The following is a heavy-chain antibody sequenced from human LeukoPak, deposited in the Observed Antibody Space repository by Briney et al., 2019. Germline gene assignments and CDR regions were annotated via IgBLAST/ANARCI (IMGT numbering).Heavy chain of an antibody. CDR2: IGSSGATI. V-gene: IGHV3-48*04. D-gene: IGHD6-13*01. CDR3: ARLTAAGMDYYMDV. Sequence: GGSLRLSCAASGFTFSSYWMNWVRQAPGKGLEWVSYIGSSGATIYYARSVKGRFTVSRDNAKNSLHLQMNSLRAEDTAIYYCARLTAAGMDYYMDVWGKGTTVTVSS. J-gene: IGHJ6*03. CDR1: GFTFSSYW.